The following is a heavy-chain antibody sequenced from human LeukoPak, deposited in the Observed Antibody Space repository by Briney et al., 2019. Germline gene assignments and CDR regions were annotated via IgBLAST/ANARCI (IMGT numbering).Heavy chain of an antibody. D-gene: IGHD6-19*01. J-gene: IGHJ4*02. V-gene: IGHV1-69*02. CDR2: IIPILGIA. CDR1: GGTFSSYT. CDR3: ARTLSGWNYVDY. Sequence: GASVKVSCKASGGTFSSYTISWVRQAPGQGLEWMGRIIPILGIANYAQKFRGRVTITADKSTSTAYMELSSLRSEDTPVYYCARTLSGWNYVDYWGQGNLVTVSS.